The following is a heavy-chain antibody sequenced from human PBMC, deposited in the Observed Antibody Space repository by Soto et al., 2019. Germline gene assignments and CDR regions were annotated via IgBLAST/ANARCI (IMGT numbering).Heavy chain of an antibody. V-gene: IGHV1-69*02. Sequence: GASVKVSCKASGGTFSSYTISWVRQAPGQGLEWMGRIIPILGIANYAQKFQGRVTITADKSTSTAYMELSSLRSEDTAVYYCARSDYDILTGLVYNWFDPWGQGTRVTVSS. J-gene: IGHJ5*02. CDR2: IIPILGIA. CDR3: ARSDYDILTGLVYNWFDP. CDR1: GGTFSSYT. D-gene: IGHD3-9*01.